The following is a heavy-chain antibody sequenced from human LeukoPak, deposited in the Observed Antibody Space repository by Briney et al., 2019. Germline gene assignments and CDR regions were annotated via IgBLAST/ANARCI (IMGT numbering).Heavy chain of an antibody. Sequence: GGSLRLSCAASGVTFSSYSMNWVRQTPGRGLEWVSVMYSSGTTHYADSVKGRFTISRDNSKNMLYLQMNSLRAEDTAVYYCARVKRGWYQYYFDYWGQGTLVTVSS. V-gene: IGHV3-66*01. CDR2: MYSSGTT. CDR3: ARVKRGWYQYYFDY. CDR1: GVTFSSYS. D-gene: IGHD6-19*01. J-gene: IGHJ4*02.